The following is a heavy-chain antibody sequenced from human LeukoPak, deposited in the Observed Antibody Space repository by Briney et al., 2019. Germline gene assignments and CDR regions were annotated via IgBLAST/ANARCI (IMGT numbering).Heavy chain of an antibody. D-gene: IGHD6-19*01. V-gene: IGHV3-30*18. CDR2: MSSDESSK. J-gene: IGHJ4*02. CDR1: GFTFSSYG. CDR3: AKERSRDSSGWYYFDY. Sequence: GGSLRLSCAASGFTFSSYGMHWVRQAPGKGLEWVAIMSSDESSKYYADAVKGRFTISRDNSKNTLYLQMNSLRPEDTALYYCAKERSRDSSGWYYFDYWGQGTLVTVYS.